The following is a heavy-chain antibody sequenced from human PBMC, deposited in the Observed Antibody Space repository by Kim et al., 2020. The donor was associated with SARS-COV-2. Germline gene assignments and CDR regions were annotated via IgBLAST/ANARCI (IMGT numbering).Heavy chain of an antibody. J-gene: IGHJ3*02. V-gene: IGHV3-66*01. Sequence: GGSLRLSCAASGFTVSSNYMSWVRQAPGKGLEWVSVIYSGGSTYYADSVKGRFTISRDNSKNTLYLQMNSLRAEDTAVYYCARDKDYGLNAFDIWGQGTMVTVSS. CDR3: ARDKDYGLNAFDI. D-gene: IGHD4-17*01. CDR2: IYSGGST. CDR1: GFTVSSNY.